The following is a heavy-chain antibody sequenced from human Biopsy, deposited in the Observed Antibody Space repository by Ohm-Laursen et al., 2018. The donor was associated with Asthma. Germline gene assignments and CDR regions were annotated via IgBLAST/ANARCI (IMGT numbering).Heavy chain of an antibody. CDR3: ARSYCGGDCFSPFDY. D-gene: IGHD2-21*01. Sequence: SVKVSCKASGGTFNSDAISWVRQAPGQGLEWMGGIIPIFGTPSYAQNFQSRLTITADDSTSTVYMELSSLRSEDTAMYYCARSYCGGDCFSPFDYWGQGTLVTVSS. V-gene: IGHV1-69*13. J-gene: IGHJ4*02. CDR1: GGTFNSDA. CDR2: IIPIFGTP.